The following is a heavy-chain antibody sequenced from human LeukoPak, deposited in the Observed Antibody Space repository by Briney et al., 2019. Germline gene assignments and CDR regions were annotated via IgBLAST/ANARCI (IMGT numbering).Heavy chain of an antibody. V-gene: IGHV4-38-2*02. CDR2: ISHSGTT. CDR1: GYSISSGYY. CDR3: ARDRAFGVHDT. D-gene: IGHD2-8*01. Sequence: SETLSLTCAVSGYSISSGYYWAWIRQSPGKGLEWIGSISHSGTTYYNPSLKSRITISLDTSKNQFSLRLSSVTAADTAVYHCARDRAFGVHDTWGQGALVTVSS. J-gene: IGHJ5*02.